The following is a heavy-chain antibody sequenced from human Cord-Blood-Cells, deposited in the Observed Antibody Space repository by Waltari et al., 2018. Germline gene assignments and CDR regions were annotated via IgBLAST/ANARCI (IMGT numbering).Heavy chain of an antibody. J-gene: IGHJ4*02. CDR2: INHSGST. CDR3: ARAYYDSSGYYTFDY. V-gene: IGHV4-34*01. Sequence: QVQLQQWGAGLLKPSETLSLTCAVYGGSFSGYYWSWIRPPPGKGLEWIGEINHSGSTNYNPSLKSRVTISVDTSKNQFSLKLSSVTAADTAVYYCARAYYDSSGYYTFDYWGQGTLVTVSS. CDR1: GGSFSGYY. D-gene: IGHD3-22*01.